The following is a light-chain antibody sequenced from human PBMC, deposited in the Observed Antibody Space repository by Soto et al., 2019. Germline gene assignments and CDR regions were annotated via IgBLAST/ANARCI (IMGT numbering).Light chain of an antibody. V-gene: IGKV1-39*01. CDR1: QRIATF. Sequence: DIQMTQSPSPLSASVGDSVTITCRTSQRIATFLKWHQQRQGRAPKLLIYSASTLQTGAPSRFNAGGSGNDFTLTITSLQPEDSATYYCQLSYNAWTFGQGTKV. CDR2: SAS. CDR3: QLSYNAWT. J-gene: IGKJ1*01.